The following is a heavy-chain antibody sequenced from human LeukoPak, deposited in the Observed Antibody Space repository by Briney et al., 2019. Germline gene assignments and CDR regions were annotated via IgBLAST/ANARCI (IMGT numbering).Heavy chain of an antibody. CDR2: IYHSGST. Sequence: SETLSLTCTVSGYSISSGYYWGWIRQPPGKGLEWIGSIYHSGSTYYNPSLKSRVTILVDTSKNQFSLKLSSVTAADTAVYYCARDPLGATIDYWGQGTLVTVSS. D-gene: IGHD1-26*01. CDR3: ARDPLGATIDY. V-gene: IGHV4-38-2*02. J-gene: IGHJ4*02. CDR1: GYSISSGYY.